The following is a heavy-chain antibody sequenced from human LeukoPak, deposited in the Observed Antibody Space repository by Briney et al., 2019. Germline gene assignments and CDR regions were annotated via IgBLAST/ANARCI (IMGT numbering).Heavy chain of an antibody. Sequence: ASVKVSCKASGYTFASYYMHWVRQAPGQGLEWMGIINPSGGSTSYAQKFQGRVTMTRDTSTSTAYMELSSLRSEDTAVYYCAREIRRYYDSSGYPGPHFDYWGQGTLVTVSS. D-gene: IGHD3-22*01. CDR3: AREIRRYYDSSGYPGPHFDY. CDR1: GYTFASYY. J-gene: IGHJ4*02. V-gene: IGHV1-46*01. CDR2: INPSGGST.